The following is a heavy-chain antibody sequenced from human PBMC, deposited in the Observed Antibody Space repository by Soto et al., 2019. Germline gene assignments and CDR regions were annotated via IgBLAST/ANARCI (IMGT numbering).Heavy chain of an antibody. D-gene: IGHD5-18*01. CDR1: GSTCASDR. V-gene: IGHV5-51*01. Sequence: PGXSRKVSCGGSGSTCASDRMGWVRQMPGKGLEWMGIIYPGDSDTRYGPSFQGQVTISADKSISTAYLQWSSLKASDTAMYYCATQYSYGYLGYFDYWRQGTLVTVSS. CDR2: IYPGDSDT. J-gene: IGHJ4*02. CDR3: ATQYSYGYLGYFDY.